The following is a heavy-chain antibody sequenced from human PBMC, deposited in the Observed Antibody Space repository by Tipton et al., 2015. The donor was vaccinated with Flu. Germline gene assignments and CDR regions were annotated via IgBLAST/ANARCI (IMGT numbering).Heavy chain of an antibody. V-gene: IGHV4-31*03. CDR1: DGSTSSAGYH. Sequence: TLSLTCTVSDGSTSSAGYHWSWIRQHPGRGLEWIGNIYKSGRTYYNPSLTSRVTISVDTSNNKFSLRLASVTAADTAVYYCARRDYSNYVSEPKNWFDRWGRGTLVTVSS. D-gene: IGHD4-11*01. J-gene: IGHJ5*02. CDR3: ARRDYSNYVSEPKNWFDR. CDR2: IYKSGRT.